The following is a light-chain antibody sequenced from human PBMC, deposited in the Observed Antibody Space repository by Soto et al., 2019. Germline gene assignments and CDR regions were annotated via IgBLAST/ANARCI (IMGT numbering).Light chain of an antibody. CDR2: DNN. J-gene: IGLJ2*01. CDR3: TSYTSSSTLL. V-gene: IGLV1-51*01. CDR1: SSNIGNNY. Sequence: QSVLTQPPSVSAAPGQKVTISCSGSSSNIGNNYVSWYQQLPGTAPKLLIYDNNKRPSGIPDRFSGSKSGTSATLGITGLQTGDEADYYCTSYTSSSTLLFGGGTKVTVL.